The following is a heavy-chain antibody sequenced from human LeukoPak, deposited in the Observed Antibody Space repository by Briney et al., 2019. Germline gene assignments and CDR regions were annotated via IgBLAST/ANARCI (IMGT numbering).Heavy chain of an antibody. CDR3: ARVGLWFGEWGDY. J-gene: IGHJ4*02. V-gene: IGHV1-2*02. Sequence: ASVKVSCKASGYTFTGYYMHWVRQAPGQGLEWMGWINPNSGGTNYAQKFQGRVTMTRDTSISTAYMELSRLRSDDTAVYYCARVGLWFGEWGDYRGQGTLVTASS. CDR1: GYTFTGYY. CDR2: INPNSGGT. D-gene: IGHD3-10*01.